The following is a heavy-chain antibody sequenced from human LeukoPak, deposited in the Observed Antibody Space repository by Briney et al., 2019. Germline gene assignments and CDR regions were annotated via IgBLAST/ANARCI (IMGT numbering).Heavy chain of an antibody. V-gene: IGHV3-74*01. CDR3: ARALSGSYYNWFDP. CDR2: INSDGSST. J-gene: IGHJ5*02. D-gene: IGHD1-26*01. Sequence: GGSLRLSCAASGFTFSYYEMNWVRQAPGKGLVWVSRINSDGSSTTYADSVKGRFTISRDNAKSALYLQMNGLRAEDTAVYYCARALSGSYYNWFDPWGQGTLVTVSS. CDR1: GFTFSYYE.